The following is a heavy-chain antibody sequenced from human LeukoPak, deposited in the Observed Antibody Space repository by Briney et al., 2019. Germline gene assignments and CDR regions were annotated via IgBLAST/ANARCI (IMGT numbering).Heavy chain of an antibody. Sequence: GGSLRLSCAASGITTESYGMHWVRQAPGKGLDWVAVVSYDGSKKYYADSVKGRFTISRDNSKNTVYLQMNSLRAEDTAIYYCAKDNWQRLVRGYYGMDVWGQGTMVTVSS. CDR3: AKDNWQRLVRGYYGMDV. D-gene: IGHD6-13*01. CDR1: GITTESYG. V-gene: IGHV3-30*18. J-gene: IGHJ6*02. CDR2: VSYDGSKK.